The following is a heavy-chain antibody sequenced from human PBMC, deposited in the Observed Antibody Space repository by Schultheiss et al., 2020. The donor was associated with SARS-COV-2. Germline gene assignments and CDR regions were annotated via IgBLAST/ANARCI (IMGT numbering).Heavy chain of an antibody. Sequence: GGSLRLSCAASGFTVSSNYMNWVRQAPGKGLEWVSVIYSGGSTYYADSVKGRFTISRDNSKNTLYLQMNSLRAEDTAVYYCASSGYSYGGPFDYWGQGTLVTVSS. V-gene: IGHV3-53*01. CDR2: IYSGGST. J-gene: IGHJ4*02. D-gene: IGHD5-18*01. CDR3: ASSGYSYGGPFDY. CDR1: GFTVSSNY.